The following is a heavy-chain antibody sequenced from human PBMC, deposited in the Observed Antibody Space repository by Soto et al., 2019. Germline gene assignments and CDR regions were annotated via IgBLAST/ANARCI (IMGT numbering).Heavy chain of an antibody. J-gene: IGHJ6*02. CDR3: ATIPAALYYYYGMDV. CDR2: SGGT. D-gene: IGHD2-2*01. CDR1: GGTFSSYA. V-gene: IGHV1-2*02. Sequence: GASVKVSCKASGGTFSSYAISWVRQAPNSGGTNYAQKFQGRVTMTRDTSISTAYMELSRLRSDDTAVYYCATIPAALYYYYGMDVWGQGTTVTVSS.